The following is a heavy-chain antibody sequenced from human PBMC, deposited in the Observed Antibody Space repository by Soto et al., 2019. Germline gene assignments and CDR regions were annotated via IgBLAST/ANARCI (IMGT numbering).Heavy chain of an antibody. CDR2: ISSSSSYI. V-gene: IGHV3-21*01. D-gene: IGHD3-10*01. Sequence: EVQLVESGGGLVKPGGSLRPSCAASGLTFSSISMNWARRAPGKGLEWVSSISSSSSYIYYADSVKGRFTISRDNAKNSLYLQMNSLRAEDTAVYYCARGTQFDFGAFDIWGQGTMVTVSS. J-gene: IGHJ3*02. CDR1: GLTFSSIS. CDR3: ARGTQFDFGAFDI.